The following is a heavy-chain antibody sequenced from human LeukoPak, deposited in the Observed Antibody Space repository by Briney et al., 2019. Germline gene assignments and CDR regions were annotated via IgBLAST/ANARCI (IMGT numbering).Heavy chain of an antibody. Sequence: PGGSLRLSYAASGFTFDDYAMHWVRQAPGKGLEWVAVISYDESNKYYADSVKGRFTISRDNSKNTLYLQMNSLRAEDTAVYYCAKEAVNYYDSSGYFDDAFDIWGQGTMVTVSS. CDR2: ISYDESNK. CDR3: AKEAVNYYDSSGYFDDAFDI. V-gene: IGHV3-30*18. CDR1: GFTFDDYA. J-gene: IGHJ3*02. D-gene: IGHD3-22*01.